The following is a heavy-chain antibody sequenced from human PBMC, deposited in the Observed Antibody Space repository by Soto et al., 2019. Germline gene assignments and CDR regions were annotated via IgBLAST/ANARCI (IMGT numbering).Heavy chain of an antibody. Sequence: SETLSLTCTVSGGSISSSSYYWGWIRQPPGKGLEWIGSIYYSGSTYYNPSLKSRVTISVDTSKNQFSLKLSSVTAADTAVYYCARLLTNNFYYYYYYMDVWGKGTTVTVSS. J-gene: IGHJ6*03. CDR1: GGSISSSSYY. D-gene: IGHD1-1*01. V-gene: IGHV4-39*01. CDR3: ARLLTNNFYYYYYYMDV. CDR2: IYYSGST.